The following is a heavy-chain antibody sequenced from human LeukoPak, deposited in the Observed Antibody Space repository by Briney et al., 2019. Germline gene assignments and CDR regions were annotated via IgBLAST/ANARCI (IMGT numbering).Heavy chain of an antibody. CDR3: ARDVAYSAFDY. D-gene: IGHD2-21*01. V-gene: IGHV3-7*01. CDR2: IRPDGSEG. J-gene: IGHJ4*02. Sequence: PGGSLRLSCAASGFRFNTYWMSRVRQAPGKGLEWVATIRPDGSEGYYADSVRGRFTISRDNSKNSFYLQMSSLRAEDTGVFYCARDVAYSAFDYWGQGTLVTVSS. CDR1: GFRFNTYW.